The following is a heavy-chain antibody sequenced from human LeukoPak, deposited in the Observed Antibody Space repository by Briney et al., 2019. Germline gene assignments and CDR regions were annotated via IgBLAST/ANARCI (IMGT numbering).Heavy chain of an antibody. J-gene: IGHJ4*02. CDR1: GGSISSSSYY. CDR2: IYYSGST. CDR3: ARTGYPSGTHFDY. Sequence: PSETLSLTCTVSGGSISSSSYYWGWIRQPPGKGLEWIGSIYYSGSTYYNPSLKSRVTISVDTSKNQFSLKLSSVTAADTAVFYCARTGYPSGTHFDYWGQGTLVTVSS. D-gene: IGHD5-18*01. V-gene: IGHV4-39*01.